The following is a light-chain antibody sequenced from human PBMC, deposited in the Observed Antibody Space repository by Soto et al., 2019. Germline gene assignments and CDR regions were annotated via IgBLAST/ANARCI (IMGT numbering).Light chain of an antibody. Sequence: EIVMTQSPATLSVSPGERATLSCRASQSVSSNLAWYQQKPGQAPRLLIYGASTRATGIPARFSGSGSGTEFTLTISSLQSEDFAAYYCQQYNNWPRGTFGQGTKVEIK. CDR3: QQYNNWPRGT. CDR2: GAS. CDR1: QSVSSN. V-gene: IGKV3-15*01. J-gene: IGKJ1*01.